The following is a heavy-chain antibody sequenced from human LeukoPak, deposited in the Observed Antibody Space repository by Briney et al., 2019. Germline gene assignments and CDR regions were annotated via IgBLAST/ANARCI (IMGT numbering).Heavy chain of an antibody. J-gene: IGHJ1*01. Sequence: PSETLSLTCTVSGGSISSYYWSWIRQPPGKGLEWIGEINHSGSTNYNPSLKSRVTISVDTSKNQFSLKLSSVTAADTAVYYCASSDRDCGGDCYPRPLQHWGQGTLVTVSS. D-gene: IGHD2-21*02. V-gene: IGHV4-34*01. CDR2: INHSGST. CDR1: GGSISSYY. CDR3: ASSDRDCGGDCYPRPLQH.